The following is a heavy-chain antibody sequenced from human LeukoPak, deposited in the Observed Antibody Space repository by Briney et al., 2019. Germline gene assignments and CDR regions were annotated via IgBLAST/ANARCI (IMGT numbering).Heavy chain of an antibody. Sequence: PGGSLRLSCAASGFTVSSNYMSWVRQAPGKGLEWASVIYSGGSTYYADSVKGRFTISRDNSKNTLYLQMNSLRAEDTAVYYCARGAFYYGSGSYLNYWGQGTLVTVSS. CDR2: IYSGGST. J-gene: IGHJ4*02. D-gene: IGHD3-10*01. CDR1: GFTVSSNY. CDR3: ARGAFYYGSGSYLNY. V-gene: IGHV3-53*01.